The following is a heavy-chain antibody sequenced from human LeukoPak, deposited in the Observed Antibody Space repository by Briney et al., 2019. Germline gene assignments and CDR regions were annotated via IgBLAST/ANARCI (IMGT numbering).Heavy chain of an antibody. CDR2: ISGSGGST. CDR1: GFTFSSYA. J-gene: IGHJ4*02. D-gene: IGHD6-19*01. CDR3: AKGGYSSGWRNYFDY. Sequence: GGSLRLSCAASGFTFSSYAMSWVRQAPGKGLEWVSAISGSGGSTYYADSVKGRFTISRDNSKITLYLQMNSLRAEDTAVYYCAKGGYSSGWRNYFDYWGQGTLVTVSS. V-gene: IGHV3-23*01.